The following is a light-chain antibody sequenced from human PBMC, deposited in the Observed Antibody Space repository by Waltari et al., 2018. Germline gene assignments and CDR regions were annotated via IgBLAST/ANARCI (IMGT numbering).Light chain of an antibody. CDR1: QDISIY. J-gene: IGKJ2*01. Sequence: DIQMTQSPSSLSASIGDRVTITCQSSQDISIYVNWYQKKPGKAPRLLTYDASTLESGVPSRFTGSGSGTDFTFTINSLQPEDIATYYCLQYDNIPPYTFGQGTKLEIK. V-gene: IGKV1-33*01. CDR2: DAS. CDR3: LQYDNIPPYT.